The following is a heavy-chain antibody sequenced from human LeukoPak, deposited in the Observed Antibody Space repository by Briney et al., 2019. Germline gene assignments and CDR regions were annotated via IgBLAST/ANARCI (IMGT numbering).Heavy chain of an antibody. V-gene: IGHV1-8*01. CDR1: GYTFTSYD. CDR3: ANVLRYFDWFT. CDR2: MNPNSGNT. Sequence: GASVKVSCKASGYTFTSYDINWVRQATGQGLEWMGWMNPNSGNTGYAQKFQARVTITRNTSISTAYMELSRLRSDDTAVYYCANVLRYFDWFTWGQGTLVTVSS. J-gene: IGHJ5*02. D-gene: IGHD3-9*01.